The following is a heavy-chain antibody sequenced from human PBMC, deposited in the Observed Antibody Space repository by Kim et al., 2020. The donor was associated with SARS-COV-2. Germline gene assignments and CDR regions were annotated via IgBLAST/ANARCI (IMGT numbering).Heavy chain of an antibody. D-gene: IGHD1-26*01. CDR3: ARKWEY. V-gene: IGHV1-8*01. J-gene: IGHJ4*02. CDR2: PNSGNT. Sequence: PNSGNTGYAQKFQGRVTMSRNTSISTAYMGLSSLTSEDTAVYYCARKWEYWGQGALVTVSS.